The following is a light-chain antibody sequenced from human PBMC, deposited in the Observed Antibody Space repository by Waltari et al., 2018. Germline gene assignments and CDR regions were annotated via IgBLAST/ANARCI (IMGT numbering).Light chain of an antibody. J-gene: IGLJ1*01. CDR3: QSYDSSLSEGV. Sequence: QSVLTQPPSVSGAPGQRVPISCTGSSSNIGAGYDVHWYQQLPGTAPKLLIYGNSNRPSGVPDRFSGSKSGTSASLAITGLQAEDEADYYCQSYDSSLSEGVFGTGTKVTVL. CDR2: GNS. V-gene: IGLV1-40*01. CDR1: SSNIGAGYD.